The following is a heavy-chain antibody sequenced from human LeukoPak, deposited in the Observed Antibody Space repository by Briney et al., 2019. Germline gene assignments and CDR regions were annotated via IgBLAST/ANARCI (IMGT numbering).Heavy chain of an antibody. D-gene: IGHD2-2*01. Sequence: GGSLRLSCEASEFSVSTSSMTWVRQAPGKGLEWVSSISRGGYSKTYAGSVKGRFTISRDNAKNSLYLQMNSLRAEDTAVYYCARDCSSTSCSDAFDIWGQGTMVTVSS. V-gene: IGHV3-21*01. CDR2: ISRGGYSK. CDR1: EFSVSTSS. CDR3: ARDCSSTSCSDAFDI. J-gene: IGHJ3*02.